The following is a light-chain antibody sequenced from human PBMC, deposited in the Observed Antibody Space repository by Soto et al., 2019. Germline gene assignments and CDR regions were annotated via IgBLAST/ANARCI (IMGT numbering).Light chain of an antibody. Sequence: QSVLTQPPSASGTPGQRVTISCSGSSSNFGSNYVYWYQQLPGTAPKLLIYRNNQRPSGVPDRFSASKSGTSASLAISGLRSEDEADYYCAAWDDSLSGWVFGGGTKLTVL. J-gene: IGLJ3*02. V-gene: IGLV1-47*01. CDR2: RNN. CDR1: SSNFGSNY. CDR3: AAWDDSLSGWV.